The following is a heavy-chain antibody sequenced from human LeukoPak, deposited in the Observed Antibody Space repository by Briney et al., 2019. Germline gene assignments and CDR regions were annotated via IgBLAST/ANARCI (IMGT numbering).Heavy chain of an antibody. J-gene: IGHJ4*02. Sequence: SGGSLRLSCAASGFTFSSYWMSWVRQAPGKGLEWVANIKQDGSEKYYVDSVKGRFTISRDNAKNSLYLQMNSLRAEDTAVYYCARGYGYYASGSYPDYWGQGTLVTVSS. D-gene: IGHD3-10*01. CDR1: GFTFSSYW. CDR3: ARGYGYYASGSYPDY. CDR2: IKQDGSEK. V-gene: IGHV3-7*01.